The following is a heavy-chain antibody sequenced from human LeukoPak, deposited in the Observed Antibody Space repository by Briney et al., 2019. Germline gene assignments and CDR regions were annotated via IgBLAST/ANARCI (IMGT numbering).Heavy chain of an antibody. J-gene: IGHJ4*02. CDR1: GGSISSCY. CDR2: SYYSGST. CDR3: ARHTDIAALSSLNY. V-gene: IGHV4-59*08. D-gene: IGHD6-13*01. Sequence: SETLSLTCTVSGGSISSCYWSWIRQTPGKGLEWIGDSYYSGSTNYNPSLKSRVTISVDTSKNQFPLKLSSVTAADTAVYYCARHTDIAALSSLNYWGQGTLVTVSS.